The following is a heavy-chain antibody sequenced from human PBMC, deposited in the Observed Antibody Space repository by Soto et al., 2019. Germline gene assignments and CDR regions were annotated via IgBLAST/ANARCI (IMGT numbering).Heavy chain of an antibody. Sequence: ESGGGVVQPGRSLRLSCAASGFTFSSYAMHWVRQAPGKGLEWVAVISYDGSNKYYADSVKGRFTISRDNSKNTLYLQMNSLRAEDTAVYYCARDKGDSGFYYYYGMDVWGQGTTVTVSS. CDR1: GFTFSSYA. CDR2: ISYDGSNK. V-gene: IGHV3-30-3*01. CDR3: ARDKGDSGFYYYYGMDV. D-gene: IGHD3-22*01. J-gene: IGHJ6*02.